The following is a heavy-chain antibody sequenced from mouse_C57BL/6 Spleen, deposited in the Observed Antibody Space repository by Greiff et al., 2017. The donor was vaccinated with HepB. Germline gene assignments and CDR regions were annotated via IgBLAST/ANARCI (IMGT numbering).Heavy chain of an antibody. CDR1: GYAFSSYW. CDR2: IYPGDGDT. CDR3: ARGDYDEYAMDY. V-gene: IGHV1-80*01. Sequence: VQLQQSGAELVKPGASVKISCKASGYAFSSYWMNWVKQRPGKGLEWIGQIYPGDGDTNYNGKFKGKATLTADKSSSTAYMQLSSLTSEDSAVYFCARGDYDEYAMDYWGQGTSVTVSS. D-gene: IGHD2-4*01. J-gene: IGHJ4*01.